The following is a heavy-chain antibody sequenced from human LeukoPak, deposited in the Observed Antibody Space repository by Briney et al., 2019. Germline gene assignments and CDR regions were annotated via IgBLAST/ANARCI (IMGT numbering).Heavy chain of an antibody. D-gene: IGHD3-10*01. CDR3: AREVRITMVRGVPDNWFDP. CDR2: INPNSGGT. V-gene: IGHV1-2*02. Sequence: ASVKVSCKASGYTFTGYYMHWVRQAPGQGLEWMGWINPNSGGTNYAQKFQGRVTMTRDTSISTAYMELSRLRSDDTAVYYCAREVRITMVRGVPDNWFDPWGQGTLVTVSS. J-gene: IGHJ5*02. CDR1: GYTFTGYY.